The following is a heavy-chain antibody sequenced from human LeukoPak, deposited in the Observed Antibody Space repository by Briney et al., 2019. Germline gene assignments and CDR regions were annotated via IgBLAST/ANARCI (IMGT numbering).Heavy chain of an antibody. Sequence: GASVKVSCKASGYIFTTYPIHWVRQAPGQRLEWMGWINVGNGNTKYSQKFQGRVTITRDTSASTVYMELSSLRSEDTAVYYCAKYSSSWFYFENWGQGTLITVSS. J-gene: IGHJ4*02. V-gene: IGHV1-3*01. CDR1: GYIFTTYP. D-gene: IGHD6-13*01. CDR2: INVGNGNT. CDR3: AKYSSSWFYFEN.